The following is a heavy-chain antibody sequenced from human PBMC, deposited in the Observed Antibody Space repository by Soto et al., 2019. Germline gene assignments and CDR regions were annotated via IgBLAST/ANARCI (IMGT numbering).Heavy chain of an antibody. D-gene: IGHD3-10*01. V-gene: IGHV4-39*01. CDR2: IYYSGST. CDR3: ARMVRGVIILYNWFDP. CDR1: GGSISSSSYY. Sequence: TLSLTCTVSGGSISSSSYYWGWIRQPPGKGLEWIGSIYYSGSTYYNPSLKSRVTISVDTSKNQFSLKLSSVTAADTAVYYCARMVRGVIILYNWFDPWGQGTLVTVSS. J-gene: IGHJ5*02.